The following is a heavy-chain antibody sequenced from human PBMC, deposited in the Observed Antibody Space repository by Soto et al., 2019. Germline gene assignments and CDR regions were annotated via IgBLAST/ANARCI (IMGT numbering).Heavy chain of an antibody. V-gene: IGHV4-59*01. CDR2: IYYSGST. CDR3: ARVGAVAEYYYYYGMDV. D-gene: IGHD6-19*01. J-gene: IGHJ6*02. CDR1: GNSISSYY. Sequence: SETLSLTRPVYGNSISSYYLRWIPQPPGKGLEWIGYIYYSGSTNYNPSLESRVTISVDTSKNQFSLKLSSVTAADTAVYYCARVGAVAEYYYYYGMDVWGQGTTVTVSS.